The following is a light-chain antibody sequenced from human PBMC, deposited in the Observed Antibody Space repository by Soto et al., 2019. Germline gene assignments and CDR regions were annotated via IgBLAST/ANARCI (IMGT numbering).Light chain of an antibody. CDR3: NSFTSSTTFV. CDR2: RVT. CDR1: SSDVGGYDY. V-gene: IGLV2-14*01. J-gene: IGLJ2*01. Sequence: QSVLTQPASVSGSPGQSITISCTGTSSDVGGYDYVSWYQQHPGEAPKLMLYRVTNRPSGVSDRFSGSKSGNTASLTISGLQAEDEADYYCNSFTSSTTFVFGGGTQLTVL.